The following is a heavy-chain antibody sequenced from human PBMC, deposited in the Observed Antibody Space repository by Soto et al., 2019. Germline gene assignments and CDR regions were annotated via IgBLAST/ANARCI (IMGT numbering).Heavy chain of an antibody. CDR1: GFSFSSYA. D-gene: IGHD3-22*01. J-gene: IGHJ4*02. CDR2: ISGSGGST. CDR3: AGEGYYYDSSGYDY. Sequence: EVQLLESGGGLVQPGGSLRLSCAASGFSFSSYAMSWVRQAPGKGLEWVSAISGSGGSTYYADSVKGRFTISRDNSKNTLYLQMNSLRAEDTAVYYCAGEGYYYDSSGYDYWGQGTLVTVSS. V-gene: IGHV3-23*01.